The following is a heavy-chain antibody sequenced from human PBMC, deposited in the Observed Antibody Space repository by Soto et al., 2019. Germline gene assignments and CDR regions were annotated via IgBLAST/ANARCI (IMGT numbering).Heavy chain of an antibody. CDR3: ARGEDAFFYYGLDV. CDR1: GGSITSSY. Sequence: SETLSLTCTVSGGSITSSYWSWIRRPPGKGLEWIAYIYDTGISGYTPSTSYNPSLKSRVTMSVETSKSRFSLKLTSVTAADTAVYYCARGEDAFFYYGLDVWGQGSTVTVSS. V-gene: IGHV4-59*01. J-gene: IGHJ6*02. CDR2: IYDTGISGYTPST.